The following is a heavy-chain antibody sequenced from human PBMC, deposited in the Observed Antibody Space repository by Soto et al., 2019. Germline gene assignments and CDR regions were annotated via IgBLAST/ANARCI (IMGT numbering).Heavy chain of an antibody. D-gene: IGHD2-2*01. CDR3: ASDYCSSTSCYEDNWFDP. J-gene: IGHJ5*02. CDR2: TYYRSKWYN. CDR1: GYSVSSNSAA. Sequence: SHTLSLTCAISGYSVSSNSAAWNWIRQSPSRGLEWLGRTYYRSKWYNDYAVSVKSRITINPDTSKNQFSLQLNSVTPEDTAVYYCASDYCSSTSCYEDNWFDPWGQGTLVTVSS. V-gene: IGHV6-1*01.